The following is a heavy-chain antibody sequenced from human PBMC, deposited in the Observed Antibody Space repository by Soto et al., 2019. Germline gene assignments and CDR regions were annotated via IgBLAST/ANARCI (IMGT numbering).Heavy chain of an antibody. V-gene: IGHV1-3*01. CDR1: GYTFTIYA. CDR3: ARVLPDYGGNSQEAEY. J-gene: IGHJ4*02. D-gene: IGHD4-17*01. CDR2: INAGNGNT. Sequence: QVQLVQSGAEVKKPGASVKVSCKASGYTFTIYAIHWVRQAPGQRLEWMGWINAGNGNTKYSQKFQGRVTMTRATSATTAYMELSSLRSEDTAVYYCARVLPDYGGNSQEAEYWGQGTLVTVSS.